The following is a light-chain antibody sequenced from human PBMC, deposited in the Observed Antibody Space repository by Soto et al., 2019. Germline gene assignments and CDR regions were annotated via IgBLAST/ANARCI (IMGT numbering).Light chain of an antibody. CDR3: QQYNSSPLT. CDR2: KAS. CDR1: QSISSW. Sequence: DIQMTQSPSTLSASVGDRVTITCRASQSISSWLAWYQQKPGKAPKLLIYKASTLESGVPSRFSGSGSGTEFTLTISSLQPDDSATYYCQQYNSSPLTFGGGTMLEIK. V-gene: IGKV1-5*03. J-gene: IGKJ4*01.